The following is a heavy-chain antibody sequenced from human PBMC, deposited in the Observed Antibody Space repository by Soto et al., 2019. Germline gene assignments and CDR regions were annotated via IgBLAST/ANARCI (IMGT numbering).Heavy chain of an antibody. Sequence: PGGSLRLSCAASGLTFSDSAIHWVRQASGKGLEWVGRIRSKTNNYATTYAASVKGRFTISRDDSKNTLYLQMNSLRAEDTAVYYCAKTQNDILDYWGQGTPVTVSS. CDR1: GLTFSDSA. D-gene: IGHD3-9*01. CDR2: IRSKTNNYAT. CDR3: AKTQNDILDY. J-gene: IGHJ4*02. V-gene: IGHV3-73*01.